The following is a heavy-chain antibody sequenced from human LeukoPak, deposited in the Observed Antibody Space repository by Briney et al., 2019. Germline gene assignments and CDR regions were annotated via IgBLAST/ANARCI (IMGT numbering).Heavy chain of an antibody. J-gene: IGHJ5*02. V-gene: IGHV4-38-2*01. CDR2: IYHSGST. D-gene: IGHD2-2*01. CDR3: AALDIVVVPAAIDP. Sequence: SETLSLTCAVSGYSISSGYYWGWIRQPPGKGLEWIGSIYHSGSTYYNPSLKSRVTISVDTSKNQFSLKLSSVTAAYTAVYYCAALDIVVVPAAIDPWGQGTLVTVSS. CDR1: GYSISSGYY.